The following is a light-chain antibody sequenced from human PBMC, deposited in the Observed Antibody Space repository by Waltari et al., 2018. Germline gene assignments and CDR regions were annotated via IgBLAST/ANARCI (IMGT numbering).Light chain of an antibody. J-gene: IGKJ5*01. CDR3: QQRSNWPPIT. CDR1: QSVSSY. V-gene: IGKV3-11*01. CDR2: DAA. Sequence: EIVLTQSPATLSLSPGERATLSCRASQSVSSYLAWYQQKPGQAPRLLIYDAANRATVIPARFSGSGSVTDFPLTLSSLEPEDFAVYYCQQRSNWPPITFGQGTRLEIK.